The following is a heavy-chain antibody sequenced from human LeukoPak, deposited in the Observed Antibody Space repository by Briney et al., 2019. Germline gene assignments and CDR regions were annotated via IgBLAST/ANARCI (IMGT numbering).Heavy chain of an antibody. CDR3: AKDPTTDGQQPPDI. V-gene: IGHV3-7*01. D-gene: IGHD6-13*01. J-gene: IGHJ3*02. CDR2: KKKVGREK. CDR1: GFTFSSYW. Sequence: KPGGPLSLSCAASGFTFSSYWMSWARQAPGKGLEWGAKKKKVGREKSIVDSVKGRFTISRETAKNTLILQLTSLRAKKPPGYTWAKDPTTDGQQPPDIWGQGTKVTVSS.